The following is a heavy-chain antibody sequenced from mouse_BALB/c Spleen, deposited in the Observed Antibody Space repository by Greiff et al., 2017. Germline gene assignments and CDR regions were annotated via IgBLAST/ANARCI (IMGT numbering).Heavy chain of an antibody. CDR1: GFTFSSYA. D-gene: IGHD1-2*01. CDR2: ISSGGST. Sequence: EVQGVESGGGLVKPGGSLKLSCAASGFTFSSYAMSWVRQTPEKRLEWVASISSGGSTYYPDSVKGRFTISRDNARNILYLQMSSLRSEDTAMYYCARNHGYYWGQGTTLTVSS. CDR3: ARNHGYY. V-gene: IGHV5-6-5*01. J-gene: IGHJ2*01.